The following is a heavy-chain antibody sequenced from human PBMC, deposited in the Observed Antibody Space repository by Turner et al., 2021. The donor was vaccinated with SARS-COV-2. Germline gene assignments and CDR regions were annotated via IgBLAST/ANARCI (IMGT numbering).Heavy chain of an antibody. CDR1: GFTFSSYA. V-gene: IGHV3-23*01. J-gene: IGHJ4*02. D-gene: IGHD3-22*01. CDR2: ISGSGGTT. CDR3: AKADRVMIVVVITLFDY. Sequence: EVQLLESGGGVVQPGGSLRRSCAASGFTFSSYAMSWVRQAAGKGLEWVSAISGSGGTTYYADSVKGRFTISRDNSKNTLNLQMNSLRAEDTAVYYCAKADRVMIVVVITLFDYWGQGTLVTVSS.